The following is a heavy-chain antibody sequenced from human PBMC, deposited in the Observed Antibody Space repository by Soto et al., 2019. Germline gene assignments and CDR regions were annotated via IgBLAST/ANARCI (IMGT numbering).Heavy chain of an antibody. CDR3: AKEKGKGSPYEDYYYYGMDV. Sequence: GESLRLSCAASGFTFSSYGMHWVRQAPGKGLEWVAVISYDGSNKYYADSVKGRFTISRDNSKNTLYLQMNSLRAEDTAVYYCAKEKGKGSPYEDYYYYGMDVWGQGTTVTVSS. CDR1: GFTFSSYG. V-gene: IGHV3-30*18. CDR2: ISYDGSNK. D-gene: IGHD5-12*01. J-gene: IGHJ6*02.